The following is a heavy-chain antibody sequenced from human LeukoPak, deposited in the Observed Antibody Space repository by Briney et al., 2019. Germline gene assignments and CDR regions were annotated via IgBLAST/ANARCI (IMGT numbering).Heavy chain of an antibody. CDR3: ARDVRGYSYGYWYFDL. J-gene: IGHJ2*01. CDR1: GFTFDDYG. D-gene: IGHD5-18*01. V-gene: IGHV3-20*01. Sequence: GGSLRLSCAASGFTFDDYGMSWVRQAPGKGLEWVSGINWNGGSTGYADSVKGRFTISRDNAKDSLYLQMNSLRAEDTALYHCARDVRGYSYGYWYFDLWGRGTLVTVSS. CDR2: INWNGGST.